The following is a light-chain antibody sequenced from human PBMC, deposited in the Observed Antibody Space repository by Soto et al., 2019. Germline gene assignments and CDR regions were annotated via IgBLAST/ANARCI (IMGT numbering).Light chain of an antibody. Sequence: QTVLTQPPSVCAAPGEKVTISCSGTSSNIGRNYVSWYQQLPGSAPKLLIYENDRRPSGIPDRFSGSKSGTAATLDITGLQTGDEADYYCGAWDRGLKAGVFGGGTKLTVL. V-gene: IGLV1-51*02. CDR1: SSNIGRNY. CDR3: GAWDRGLKAGV. J-gene: IGLJ3*02. CDR2: END.